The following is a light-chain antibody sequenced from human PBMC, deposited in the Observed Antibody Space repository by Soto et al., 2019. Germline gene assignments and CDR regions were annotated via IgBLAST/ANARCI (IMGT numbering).Light chain of an antibody. Sequence: EIVLTQSPGTLSLSPGERATLSCRASQSVRNSLLAWYQQKPGQPPRLLIHGASIRATGVPARFSGSGSGTEFTLTISSPQSEDFAIYYCQHYNNWPPITFGQGTRLEIK. CDR2: GAS. CDR1: QSVRNSL. V-gene: IGKV3D-15*01. J-gene: IGKJ5*01. CDR3: QHYNNWPPIT.